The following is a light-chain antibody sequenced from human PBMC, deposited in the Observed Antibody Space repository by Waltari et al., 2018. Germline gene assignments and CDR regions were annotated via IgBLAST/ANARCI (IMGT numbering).Light chain of an antibody. V-gene: IGLV1-44*01. CDR3: STWAYSLNGQV. CDR1: SNNVGSYA. J-gene: IGLJ3*02. CDR2: GNS. Sequence: QSALTQETSVSGTVGQKVTLSCTGNSNNVGSYAVGWYQQISHGATKTGMVGNSLPSGIPDRFSGSKSGTTASLTISGLQPEDEADYYCSTWAYSLNGQVFGGGTKLTVL.